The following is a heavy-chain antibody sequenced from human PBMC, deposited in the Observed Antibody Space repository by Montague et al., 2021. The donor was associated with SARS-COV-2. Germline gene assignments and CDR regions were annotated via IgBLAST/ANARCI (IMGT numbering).Heavy chain of an antibody. CDR1: GDSINRDTPF. J-gene: IGHJ5*02. CDR3: ARHDHSDFGNPNWFDP. CDR2: MFYSGRN. D-gene: IGHD3-9*01. Sequence: SETLSLTCTVSGDSINRDTPFWGWIRQSPGKGLEWIGSMFYSGRNFYNGALKSRLTISVDTTKNQFSLELRSVTAADTGLYYCARHDHSDFGNPNWFDPWGQGTLVTVSS. V-gene: IGHV4-39*01.